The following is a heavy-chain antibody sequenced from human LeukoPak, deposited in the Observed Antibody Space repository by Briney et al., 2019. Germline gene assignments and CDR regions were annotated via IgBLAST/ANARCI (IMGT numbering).Heavy chain of an antibody. V-gene: IGHV3-15*01. Sequence: GSLSLPFAAPGFTFRYAWMRWVRQAPGEGLGGVGRIKSKTNGGTTDYAAPVKGRFTSSRDYSKNTLYLQMNSLKTEDTAVYYCTIDGSSIPYWGEGTLVTVSS. J-gene: IGHJ4*02. CDR1: GFTFRYAW. CDR2: IKSKTNGGTT. CDR3: TIDGSSIPY. D-gene: IGHD2-21*01.